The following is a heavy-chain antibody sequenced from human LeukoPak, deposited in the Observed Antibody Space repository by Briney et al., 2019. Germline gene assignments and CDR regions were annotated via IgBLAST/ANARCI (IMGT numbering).Heavy chain of an antibody. CDR1: GFSFSNHN. Sequence: GGSLRLSCVASGFSFSNHNMDWVRQAPGKGLEWVSYISGSGDAIFYADSVRGRFTISRDNAKNSVYLQMNSLRAEDTAVYYCAGAGYSSSWAFDYWGQGTLVTVSS. J-gene: IGHJ4*02. D-gene: IGHD6-13*01. V-gene: IGHV3-48*01. CDR2: ISGSGDAI. CDR3: AGAGYSSSWAFDY.